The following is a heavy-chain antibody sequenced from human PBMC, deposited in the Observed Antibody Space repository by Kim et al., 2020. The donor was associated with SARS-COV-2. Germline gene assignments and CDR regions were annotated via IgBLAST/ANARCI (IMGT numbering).Heavy chain of an antibody. D-gene: IGHD2-15*01. Sequence: VKGRFTISKDNAKNTLYLQMSSLRAEDTAVYYCVKDQGDCSGGSCYTFDYWGQGTLVTVSS. J-gene: IGHJ4*02. V-gene: IGHV3-64D*06. CDR3: VKDQGDCSGGSCYTFDY.